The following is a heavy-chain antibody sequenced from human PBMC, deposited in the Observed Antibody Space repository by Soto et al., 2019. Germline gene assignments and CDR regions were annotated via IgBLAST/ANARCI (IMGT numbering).Heavy chain of an antibody. Sequence: QVQLVQSGAEVKKPGASVKVSCKASGYTFTSYDINWERQATGQGLEWMGWMNANSGNTVYAQKYQGRVTMTRNTAIRTAYMELSSVRAEDRAVYYCAREKGSSGFDPWGQGTLVSVSS. CDR3: AREKGSSGFDP. D-gene: IGHD6-6*01. J-gene: IGHJ5*02. CDR1: GYTFTSYD. CDR2: MNANSGNT. V-gene: IGHV1-8*01.